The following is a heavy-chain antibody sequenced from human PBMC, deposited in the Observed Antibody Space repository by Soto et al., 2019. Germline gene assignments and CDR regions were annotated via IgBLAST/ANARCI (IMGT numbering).Heavy chain of an antibody. Sequence: PGGSLRLSWAASGFTFSSYAMIWVRQAPGKGLEWVSVISGSGGSTYYADSVKGRFTISRDNSKNTLYLQMNSLRAEDTAVYYCAKKIVVVSGAFDIWGQGTMVTVSS. J-gene: IGHJ3*02. CDR2: ISGSGGST. CDR3: AKKIVVVSGAFDI. CDR1: GFTFSSYA. V-gene: IGHV3-23*01. D-gene: IGHD3-22*01.